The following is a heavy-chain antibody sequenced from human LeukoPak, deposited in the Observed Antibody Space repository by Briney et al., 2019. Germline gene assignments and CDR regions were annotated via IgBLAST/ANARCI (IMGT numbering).Heavy chain of an antibody. CDR2: IYGCGST. D-gene: IGHD2-15*01. CDR3: ATSTAGYCSGGNSLDY. CDR1: GFTFNNYA. J-gene: IGHJ4*02. V-gene: IGHV3-66*02. Sequence: PGGSLRLSCAASGFTFNNYAMTWVRQAPGKGLEWVSLIYGCGSTYYADSVKGRFTISRDNSKNTLWLQINSLRAEDTAVHYCATSTAGYCSGGNSLDYWGQGTLVTVSS.